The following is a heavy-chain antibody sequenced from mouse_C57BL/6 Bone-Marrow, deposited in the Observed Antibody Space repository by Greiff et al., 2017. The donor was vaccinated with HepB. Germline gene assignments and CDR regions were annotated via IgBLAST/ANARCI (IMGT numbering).Heavy chain of an antibody. Sequence: VQLQQSGAELVRPGASVKLSCTASGFNIKDDYMHWVKQRPEQGLEWIGWIDPENGDTEYASKFQGKATITADTSSNTAYLQLSSLTSEDTAVYYCTPYYKAWFAYWGQGTLVTVSA. D-gene: IGHD2-12*01. V-gene: IGHV14-4*01. CDR3: TPYYKAWFAY. CDR2: IDPENGDT. CDR1: GFNIKDDY. J-gene: IGHJ3*01.